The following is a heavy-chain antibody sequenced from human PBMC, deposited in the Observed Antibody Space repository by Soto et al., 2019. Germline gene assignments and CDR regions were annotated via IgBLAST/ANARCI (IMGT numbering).Heavy chain of an antibody. Sequence: PSETLSLTCTVSGGSISSYYWSWIRQPPGKGLEWIGYIYYSGSTNYNPSLKSRVTISVDTSKNQFSLKLSSVTVADTAVYYCARARSWFDPWGQGTLVTVSS. CDR3: ARARSWFDP. CDR1: GGSISSYY. CDR2: IYYSGST. V-gene: IGHV4-59*01. J-gene: IGHJ5*02.